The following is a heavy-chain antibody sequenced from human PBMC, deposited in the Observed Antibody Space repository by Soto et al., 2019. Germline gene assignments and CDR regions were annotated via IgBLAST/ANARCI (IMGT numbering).Heavy chain of an antibody. CDR2: IYYSGST. CDR3: ARGNYDFWSGAYNWFDP. V-gene: IGHV4-39*01. CDR1: GGSISSSSYY. J-gene: IGHJ5*02. Sequence: LSLTCTVSGGSISSSSYYWGWIRQPPGKGLEWIGSIYYSGSTYYNPSLKSRVTISVDTSKNQFSLKLSSVTAADTAVYYCARGNYDFWSGAYNWFDPWGQGTLVTVSS. D-gene: IGHD3-3*01.